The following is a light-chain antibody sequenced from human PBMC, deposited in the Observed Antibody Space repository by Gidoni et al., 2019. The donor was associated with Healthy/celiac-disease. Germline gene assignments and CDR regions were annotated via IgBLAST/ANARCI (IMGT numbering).Light chain of an antibody. V-gene: IGKV3-15*01. CDR2: GAS. J-gene: IGKJ1*01. Sequence: EIVMTQSPATLSVSPGERATLSCRASQSVSSNLAWDQQKPGQAPRILIYGASTRATGIPARFSGSGSGTEFTLTISSLQSEDFAVYYCQQYNNWPWTFGQGTKVEIK. CDR1: QSVSSN. CDR3: QQYNNWPWT.